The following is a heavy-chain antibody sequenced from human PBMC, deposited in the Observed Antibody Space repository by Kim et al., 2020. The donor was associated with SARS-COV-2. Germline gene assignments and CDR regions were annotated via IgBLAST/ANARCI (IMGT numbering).Heavy chain of an antibody. Sequence: LQGRVTMTTDTSTSTAYMELRSLRSDDTAVYYCARVKIRTTVTTYYFDYWGQGTLVTVSS. D-gene: IGHD4-17*01. CDR3: ARVKIRTTVTTYYFDY. J-gene: IGHJ4*02. V-gene: IGHV1-18*01.